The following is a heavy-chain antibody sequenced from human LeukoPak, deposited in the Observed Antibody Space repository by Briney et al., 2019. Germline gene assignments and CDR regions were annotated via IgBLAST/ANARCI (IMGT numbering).Heavy chain of an antibody. D-gene: IGHD2-15*01. Sequence: SETLSLTCAVYGGSFSGYYWSWIRQPPGKGLEWIGEINHSGSTNYNPSLKSRVTISVDTSKNQFSLKLSSVTAADTAVYYCERPVGSYGRWNAFDIWGQGTMVTVSS. CDR1: GGSFSGYY. J-gene: IGHJ3*02. CDR2: INHSGST. V-gene: IGHV4-34*01. CDR3: ERPVGSYGRWNAFDI.